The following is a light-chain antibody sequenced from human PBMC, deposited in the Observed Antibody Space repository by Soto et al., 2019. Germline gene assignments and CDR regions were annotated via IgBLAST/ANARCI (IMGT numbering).Light chain of an antibody. V-gene: IGKV1-5*03. Sequence: DIQMTQSPSTLSASLGDRVTITCRASKTIDIWLAWYQQRPGKAPKLLIYQASSLESGVPSRFSGSGSGTEFTLTISSPQPDDSAAYYYLQSKTYPWTFGQGTKVEIK. CDR1: KTIDIW. CDR3: LQSKTYPWT. CDR2: QAS. J-gene: IGKJ1*01.